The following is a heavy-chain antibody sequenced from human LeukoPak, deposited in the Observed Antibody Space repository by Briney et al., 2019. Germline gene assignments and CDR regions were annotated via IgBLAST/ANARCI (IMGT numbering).Heavy chain of an antibody. D-gene: IGHD3-3*01. CDR1: GGTFSSYA. Sequence: GASVKVSCKASGGTFSSYAISWVRQAPGQGLEWMGRIIPILGIANYAQKFQGRVTITADKSTSTAYMELSSLRSEDTAVYYCAREYYDFWSGYYWRGIFDPWGQGTLVTVSS. V-gene: IGHV1-69*04. CDR3: AREYYDFWSGYYWRGIFDP. J-gene: IGHJ5*02. CDR2: IIPILGIA.